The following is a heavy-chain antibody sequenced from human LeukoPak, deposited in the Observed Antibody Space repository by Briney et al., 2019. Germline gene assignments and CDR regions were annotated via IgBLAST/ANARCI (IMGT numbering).Heavy chain of an antibody. CDR2: IYPGDSDT. CDR1: GYSFTSYW. CDR3: ARLTRIGDPRGAPGDY. Sequence: GESLKISCKGSGYSFTSYWIGWVRQMPGKGLEWMGIIYPGDSDTRYSPSFQGQVTISADKSISTAYLQWSSLKASDTAMYYCARLTRIGDPRGAPGDYWGQGTLVTVSS. J-gene: IGHJ4*02. D-gene: IGHD3-10*01. V-gene: IGHV5-51*01.